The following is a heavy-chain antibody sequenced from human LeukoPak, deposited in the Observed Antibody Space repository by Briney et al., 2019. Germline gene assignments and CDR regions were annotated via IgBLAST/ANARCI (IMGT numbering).Heavy chain of an antibody. CDR3: ARIGTIWFGDDAFDI. Sequence: SETLSLTCTVSGGSISSYYWSWIQQPPGKGLEWIGYIYYSGSTNYNPSLKSRVTISVDTSKNQFSLKLSSVTAADTAVYYCARIGTIWFGDDAFDIWGQGTMVTVSS. V-gene: IGHV4-59*01. D-gene: IGHD3-10*01. CDR2: IYYSGST. CDR1: GGSISSYY. J-gene: IGHJ3*02.